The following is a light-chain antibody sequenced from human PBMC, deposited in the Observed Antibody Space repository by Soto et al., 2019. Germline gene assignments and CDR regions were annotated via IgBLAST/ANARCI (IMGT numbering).Light chain of an antibody. CDR3: CSYAGSTNFII. Sequence: QSALTQPASVSGSPGQSITISYTGTNSDVGSFNLVSWYQQHPGKVPKVLIYEVTKRPSGVSNRFSGSKSGNTASLTISGLQAEDEADYYCCSYAGSTNFIIFGGGTKLTVL. V-gene: IGLV2-23*02. J-gene: IGLJ2*01. CDR1: NSDVGSFNL. CDR2: EVT.